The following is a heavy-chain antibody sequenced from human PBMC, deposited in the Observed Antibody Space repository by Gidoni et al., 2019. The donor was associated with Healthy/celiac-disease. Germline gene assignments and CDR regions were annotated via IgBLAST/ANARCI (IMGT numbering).Heavy chain of an antibody. V-gene: IGHV1-69*06. CDR3: ARDTLNSSGWSVPFDY. J-gene: IGHJ4*02. D-gene: IGHD6-19*01. CDR2: IIPIFGTA. Sequence: QVQLVQSGAEVKKPGSSVKVSCKASGGTFRSYAISWVRQAPGQGLEWMGGIIPIFGTANYAQKFQGRVTITADKSTSTAYMELSSLRSEDTAVYYCARDTLNSSGWSVPFDYWGQGTLVTVSS. CDR1: GGTFRSYA.